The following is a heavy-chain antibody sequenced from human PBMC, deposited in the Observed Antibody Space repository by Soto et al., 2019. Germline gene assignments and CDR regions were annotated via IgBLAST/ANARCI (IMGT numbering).Heavy chain of an antibody. D-gene: IGHD3-9*01. Sequence: GGSLRLSCAASGFTFSSYGMHWVRQAPGKGLEWVAVIWYDGSNKYYADSVKGRFTISRDNSKNTLYLQMNSLRAEDTAVYYCARDLRYFDWLLYPGYYYYGMDVWGQGTTVTVSS. V-gene: IGHV3-33*01. CDR1: GFTFSSYG. CDR2: IWYDGSNK. CDR3: ARDLRYFDWLLYPGYYYYGMDV. J-gene: IGHJ6*02.